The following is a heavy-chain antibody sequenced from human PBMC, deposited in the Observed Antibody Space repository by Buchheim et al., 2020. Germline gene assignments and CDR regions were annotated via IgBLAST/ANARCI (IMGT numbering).Heavy chain of an antibody. Sequence: EVQLVESGGGLVQPGGSLRLSCAASGFTFSSYDMQWVRQVSGKGLEWVSAVGMAGDTHYSGSVRGRFTISRENAKNSVYLQMNNLRAGDTAVYYCARDPSGRGMDVRGQGTT. CDR3: ARDPSGRGMDV. CDR1: GFTFSSYD. J-gene: IGHJ6*02. CDR2: VGMAGDT. V-gene: IGHV3-13*04.